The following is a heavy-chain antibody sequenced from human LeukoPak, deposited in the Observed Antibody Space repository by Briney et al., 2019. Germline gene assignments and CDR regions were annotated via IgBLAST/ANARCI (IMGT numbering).Heavy chain of an antibody. D-gene: IGHD3-22*01. CDR1: GGSISSSNW. J-gene: IGHJ4*02. Sequence: SETLSLTCAVSGGSISSSNWWSWIRQPPGKGLEWIGEINHSGSTNYNPSLKSRIIISVDTFKNQFSLKLSSETAADTAVYYCARGSIYDSSGYYFNYWGQGTLVTVSS. V-gene: IGHV4-4*02. CDR3: ARGSIYDSSGYYFNY. CDR2: INHSGST.